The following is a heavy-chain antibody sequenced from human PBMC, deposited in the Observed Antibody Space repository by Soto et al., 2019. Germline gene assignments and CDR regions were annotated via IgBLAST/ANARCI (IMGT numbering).Heavy chain of an antibody. V-gene: IGHV3-30*18. J-gene: IGHJ4*02. CDR2: ISYDGTNK. CDR3: AKDRKGGGGRPYYFDY. Sequence: VQLVESGGGVVQPGRSLRLSCAASGFTFSSYGMHWVRQAPGRGLEWVAVISYDGTNKYYADSVKGRFTISRDNSKNTLYLQMNSLRAEDTAVYYCAKDRKGGGGRPYYFDYWGQGTLVTVSS. D-gene: IGHD2-15*01. CDR1: GFTFSSYG.